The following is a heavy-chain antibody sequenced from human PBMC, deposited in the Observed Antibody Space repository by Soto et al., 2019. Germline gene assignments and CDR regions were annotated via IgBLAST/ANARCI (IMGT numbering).Heavy chain of an antibody. J-gene: IGHJ6*02. CDR1: GGSFIGYY. CDR3: ARVIVATIRGYYYGMDV. CDR2: INHSGST. D-gene: IGHD5-12*01. Sequence: SETLSLTCAVYGGSFIGYYWSWIRQPPGKGLEWIGEINHSGSTNYNPSLKSRVTISVDTSKNQFSLKLSSVTAADTAVYYCARVIVATIRGYYYGMDVWGQGTTVTVSS. V-gene: IGHV4-34*01.